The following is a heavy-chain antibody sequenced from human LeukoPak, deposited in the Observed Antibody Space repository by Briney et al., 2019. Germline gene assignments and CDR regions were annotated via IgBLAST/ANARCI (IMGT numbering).Heavy chain of an antibody. CDR2: IYSGGST. J-gene: IGHJ4*02. CDR3: ARGYYYGSGSRDY. Sequence: GGSLRLSCAASGFTVSSNYMSWVRQAPGKGLEGVSVIYSGGSTYYADSVKGRFTISRHNSKNTLYLQMNSLRAEDTAVYYCARGYYYGSGSRDYWGQGTLVTVSS. CDR1: GFTVSSNY. D-gene: IGHD3-10*01. V-gene: IGHV3-53*04.